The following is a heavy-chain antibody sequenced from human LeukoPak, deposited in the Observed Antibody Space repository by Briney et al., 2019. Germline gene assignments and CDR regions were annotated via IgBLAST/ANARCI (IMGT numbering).Heavy chain of an antibody. CDR3: ARGRHHDAFDI. Sequence: HTRGSLRLSCAASGFTFSSYAMHWVRQAPGKGLEWVAVISYDGSNKYYADSMKGRFTISRDNSKNTLYLQMNSLRAEDTAVYYCARGRHHDAFDIWGQGTMVTVSS. J-gene: IGHJ3*02. CDR1: GFTFSSYA. CDR2: ISYDGSNK. V-gene: IGHV3-30-3*01.